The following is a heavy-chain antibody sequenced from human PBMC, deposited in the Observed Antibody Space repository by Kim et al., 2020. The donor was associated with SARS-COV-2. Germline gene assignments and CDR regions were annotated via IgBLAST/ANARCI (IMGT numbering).Heavy chain of an antibody. Sequence: ASVKVSCKASGYTFTSYYMHWVRQAPGQGLEWMGIINPSGGSTSYAQKFQGRVTMTRDTSTSTVYMELSSLRSGDTAVYYCARALYYYDSSGYYPLGYWGQGTLVTVSS. D-gene: IGHD3-22*01. J-gene: IGHJ4*02. V-gene: IGHV1-46*01. CDR3: ARALYYYDSSGYYPLGY. CDR2: INPSGGST. CDR1: GYTFTSYY.